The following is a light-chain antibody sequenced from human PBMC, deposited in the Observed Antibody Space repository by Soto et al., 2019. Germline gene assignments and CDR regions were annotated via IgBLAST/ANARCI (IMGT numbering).Light chain of an antibody. J-gene: IGKJ2*01. CDR2: WAS. CDR3: QQYYSSPKT. V-gene: IGKV4-1*01. Sequence: DIVMTQSPDSLPVSLGERVTINCKSSQSLLYSSNNANYLAWYQQKPGQPPKLLIYWASTRESGVPDRFSGSGSGTDFTLTISNLQAEDVAVYYCQQYYSSPKTFGQGTKLEIK. CDR1: QSLLYSSNNANY.